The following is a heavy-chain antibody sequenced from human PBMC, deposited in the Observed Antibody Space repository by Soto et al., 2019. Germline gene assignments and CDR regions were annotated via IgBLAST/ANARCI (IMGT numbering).Heavy chain of an antibody. Sequence: QVQLQESGPGLVKPSGTLSLTCAVSGGSISSSNWWSWVRQPPGKGLEWIGEIYHSGSTNYNPSLKSRVTISVDKSKSQFSLKLSSVTAADTAVYYCARDSRIAVASLTYYFDYWGQGTLVTVSS. CDR3: ARDSRIAVASLTYYFDY. CDR1: GGSISSSNW. CDR2: IYHSGST. J-gene: IGHJ4*02. D-gene: IGHD6-19*01. V-gene: IGHV4-4*02.